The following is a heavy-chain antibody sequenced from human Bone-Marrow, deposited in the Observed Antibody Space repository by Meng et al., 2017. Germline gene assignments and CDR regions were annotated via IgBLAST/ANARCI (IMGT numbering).Heavy chain of an antibody. J-gene: IGHJ4*02. CDR2: ISNSGSYI. CDR1: GFTSGLSFNIYS. V-gene: IGHV3-21*01. D-gene: IGHD1-26*01. Sequence: GESLKISCAASGFTSGLSFNIYSMNCVRQAPGKGLEWVSSISNSGSYIYYADSVKGRFTISRDNAKNSLYLQMDSLRAEDTAVYYCVRDGIFDFWGQGTLVTVSS. CDR3: VRDGIFDF.